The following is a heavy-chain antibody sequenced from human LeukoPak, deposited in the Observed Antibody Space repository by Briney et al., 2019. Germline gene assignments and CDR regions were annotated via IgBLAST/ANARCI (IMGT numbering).Heavy chain of an antibody. D-gene: IGHD1-26*01. CDR1: GYTFTGYY. Sequence: ASVKVSCKASGYTFTGYYMHWVRQAPGQGLEWMGWINPNSGGTNYAQKFQGRVTMTRDTSISTAYMELSRLRSDDTAVYYCARVPLPGRELLFAGIDYWGQGTLVTVSS. CDR2: INPNSGGT. V-gene: IGHV1-2*02. J-gene: IGHJ4*02. CDR3: ARVPLPGRELLFAGIDY.